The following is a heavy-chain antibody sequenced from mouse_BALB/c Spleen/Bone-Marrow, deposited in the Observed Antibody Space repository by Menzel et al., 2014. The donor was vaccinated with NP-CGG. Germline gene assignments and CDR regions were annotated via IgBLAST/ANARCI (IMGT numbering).Heavy chain of an antibody. D-gene: IGHD2-14*01. V-gene: IGHV14-3*02. CDR1: GFNIKDTY. CDR3: ASYRYAWYFDV. CDR2: IDPANGNT. Sequence: VQLKASGAELVKPGASVKLSCTASGFNIKDTYMHWVKQRPEQGLEWIGRIDPANGNTKYDPKFQGKATITADTSSNTAYLQLSSLTSEDTAVYYCASYRYAWYFDVWGAGPTVTVSS. J-gene: IGHJ1*01.